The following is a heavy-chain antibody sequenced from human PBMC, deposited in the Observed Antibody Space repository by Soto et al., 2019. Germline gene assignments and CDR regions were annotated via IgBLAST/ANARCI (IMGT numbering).Heavy chain of an antibody. CDR1: GGSFSGYY. J-gene: IGHJ6*03. V-gene: IGHV4-34*01. D-gene: IGHD4-4*01. CDR2: INHSGSS. Sequence: PSETLSLTCAVYGGSFSGYYWSWIRQPPGKGLEWIGEINHSGSSKYNPSLKSRVTISVDTSKNQFSLKLSSVTAADTAVYYCARGAPNTVIFYYYYMDVWGKGTTVTVSS. CDR3: ARGAPNTVIFYYYYMDV.